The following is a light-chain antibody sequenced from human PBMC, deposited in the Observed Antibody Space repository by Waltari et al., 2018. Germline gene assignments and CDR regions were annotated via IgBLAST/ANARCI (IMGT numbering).Light chain of an antibody. Sequence: DIQMTQSPSSLSASIGERVTITCRASQSISTYLNWYQQKPGKAPDLLIHAVSYLQSGVPLRFSGSGSGTEFTLTINNLQPEDFATYFCQQTYSTPFTFGQGTRL. J-gene: IGKJ5*01. CDR3: QQTYSTPFT. V-gene: IGKV1-39*01. CDR2: AVS. CDR1: QSISTY.